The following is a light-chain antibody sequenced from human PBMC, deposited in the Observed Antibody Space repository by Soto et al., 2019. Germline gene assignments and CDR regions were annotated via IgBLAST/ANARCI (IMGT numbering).Light chain of an antibody. J-gene: IGKJ4*01. Sequence: DIQLTQSPSFLSASVGDRVTISCRARQGISDYLAWYQKKPGKAPKLLIYGASPLQSGVPSRFSGSASGTEFTLTISSLQPEDFATYFCQQFNDYPLTFGGGTKLEIK. CDR2: GAS. CDR3: QQFNDYPLT. CDR1: QGISDY. V-gene: IGKV1-9*01.